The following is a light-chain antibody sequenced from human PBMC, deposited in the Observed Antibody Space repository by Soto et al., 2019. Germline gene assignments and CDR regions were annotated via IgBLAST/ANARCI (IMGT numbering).Light chain of an antibody. CDR3: QSFDNTLSGVV. J-gene: IGLJ2*01. CDR2: AST. Sequence: QSVLTQPPSVSGAPGQRVTISCTGSGSNIGAHYDVHWYQQVPGTAPKLVIYASTNRPSGVPDRFSGSKSGTSASLAITGLQAEDEAVDYCQSFDNTLSGVVFGEGTKLTVL. V-gene: IGLV1-40*01. CDR1: GSNIGAHYD.